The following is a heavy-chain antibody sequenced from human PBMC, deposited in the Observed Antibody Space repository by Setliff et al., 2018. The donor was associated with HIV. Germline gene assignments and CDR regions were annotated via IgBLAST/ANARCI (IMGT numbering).Heavy chain of an antibody. V-gene: IGHV1-2*06. J-gene: IGHJ6*03. CDR3: VRNPHPTVVVPRDSHYYSMNI. Sequence: GASVKVSCKTSGYTFTAFYIHWVRQAPGQGLEWMGRIHPNSGGTASPQKVQGRVAMTRDTSISTAYMELRSLRPDDTAVYYCVRNPHPTVVVPRDSHYYSMNIWGKGTTVTVSS. D-gene: IGHD2-21*01. CDR2: IHPNSGGT. CDR1: GYTFTAFY.